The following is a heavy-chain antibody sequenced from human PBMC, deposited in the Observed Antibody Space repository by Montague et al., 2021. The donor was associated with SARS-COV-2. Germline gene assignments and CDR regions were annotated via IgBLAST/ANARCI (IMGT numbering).Heavy chain of an antibody. Sequence: SETLSLTCTVSGGSLGSYYWTWLRQPPGKGLEWIGHIHYSGSNTYNPSLKSRVTISIDTPKHQFSLELSSVTAADTAVYYCARGLDPSVASFLDFWGQGTLVTVSS. CDR2: IHYSGSN. J-gene: IGHJ4*02. CDR1: GGSLGSYY. D-gene: IGHD4-23*01. V-gene: IGHV4-59*13. CDR3: ARGLDPSVASFLDF.